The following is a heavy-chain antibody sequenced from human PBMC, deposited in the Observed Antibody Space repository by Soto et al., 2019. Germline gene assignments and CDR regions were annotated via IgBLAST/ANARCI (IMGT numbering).Heavy chain of an antibody. V-gene: IGHV3-30-3*01. Sequence: QVQLVESGGGVVQPGRSLRLSCAASGFTFSSYAMHWVRQAPGKGLEWVAVISYDGSNKYYADSVKGRFTISRDNSKNPLYLQMNSLRAEDTAVYYCARDHGETWELLHIDYWGQGTLVTVSS. J-gene: IGHJ4*02. CDR3: ARDHGETWELLHIDY. CDR2: ISYDGSNK. CDR1: GFTFSSYA. D-gene: IGHD1-26*01.